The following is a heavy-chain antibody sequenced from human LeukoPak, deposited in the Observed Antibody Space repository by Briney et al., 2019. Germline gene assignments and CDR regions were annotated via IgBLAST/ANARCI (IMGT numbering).Heavy chain of an antibody. CDR3: AREYGYSSSWLVGGYFDY. D-gene: IGHD6-13*01. Sequence: SETLSLTCTASGGSISSYYWSWIRQPPGKGLEWMGYIYYSGSTNYNPSLKSRVTISVDTSKNQFSLKLSSVTAADTAVYYCAREYGYSSSWLVGGYFDYWGQGTLVTVSS. V-gene: IGHV4-59*01. J-gene: IGHJ4*02. CDR2: IYYSGST. CDR1: GGSISSYY.